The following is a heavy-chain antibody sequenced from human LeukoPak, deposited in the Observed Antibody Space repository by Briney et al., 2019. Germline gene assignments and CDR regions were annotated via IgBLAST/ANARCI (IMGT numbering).Heavy chain of an antibody. V-gene: IGHV1-3*01. CDR3: ARVPPSIAAAGTYYFDC. Sequence: ASVKVSCKTSGYTFSSYTMNWVRQAPGQRLEWMGWINAGNGNTKYSQKFQGRVTITRDTSASTAYMELSSLRSEDTAVYHCARVPPSIAAAGTYYFDCWGQGTLVTVSS. J-gene: IGHJ4*02. D-gene: IGHD6-13*01. CDR2: INAGNGNT. CDR1: GYTFSSYT.